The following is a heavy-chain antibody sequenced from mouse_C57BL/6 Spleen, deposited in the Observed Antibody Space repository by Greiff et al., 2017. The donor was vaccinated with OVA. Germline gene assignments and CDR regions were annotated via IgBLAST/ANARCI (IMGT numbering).Heavy chain of an antibody. CDR2: IRLKSDNYAT. CDR1: GFTFSNYW. D-gene: IGHD1-1*01. CDR3: TVYGSSPWFAY. J-gene: IGHJ3*01. Sequence: EVKLEESGGGLVQPGGSMKLSCVASGFTFSNYWMNWVRQSPEKGLEWVAQIRLKSDNYATHYAESVKGRFTISRDDSKSSVYLQMNNLRAEDTGIYYCTVYGSSPWFAYWGQGTLVTVSA. V-gene: IGHV6-3*01.